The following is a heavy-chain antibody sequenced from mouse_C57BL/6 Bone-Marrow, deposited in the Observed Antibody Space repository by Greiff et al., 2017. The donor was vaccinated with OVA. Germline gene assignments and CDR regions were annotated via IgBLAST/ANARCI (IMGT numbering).Heavy chain of an antibody. CDR3: ARHYYGSRRPYYFDY. V-gene: IGHV1-22*01. D-gene: IGHD1-1*01. CDR2: INPNNGGT. Sequence: EVQLQQSGPELVKPGASVKMSCKASGYTFTDYNMHWVKQSHGKSLEWIGYINPNNGGTSYNQKFKGKATLTVNKSSSTAYMELRSLTSEDSAVYYCARHYYGSRRPYYFDYWGQGTTLTISS. J-gene: IGHJ2*01. CDR1: GYTFTDYN.